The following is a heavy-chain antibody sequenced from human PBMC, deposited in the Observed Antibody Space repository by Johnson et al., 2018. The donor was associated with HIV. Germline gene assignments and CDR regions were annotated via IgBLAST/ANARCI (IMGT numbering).Heavy chain of an antibody. CDR2: IRYDGSNK. Sequence: QVQLVESGGGVVQPGRSLRLSCAASGFTFTSYALHWVRQAPGKGLEWVAFIRYDGSNKYYADSVKGRFTISRDNSKNTLYLQMNSLRAEDTAVYYCANRGHLAWPETYAFDIWGQGTMVTVSS. J-gene: IGHJ3*02. CDR1: GFTFTSYA. CDR3: ANRGHLAWPETYAFDI. V-gene: IGHV3-30*02. D-gene: IGHD3-10*01.